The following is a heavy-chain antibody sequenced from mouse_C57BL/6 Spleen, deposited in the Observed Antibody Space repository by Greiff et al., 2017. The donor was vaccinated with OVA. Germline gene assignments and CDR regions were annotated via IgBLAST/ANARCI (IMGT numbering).Heavy chain of an antibody. D-gene: IGHD1-1*01. CDR1: GYSFTGYY. V-gene: IGHV1-42*01. J-gene: IGHJ1*03. CDR2: INPSTGGT. Sequence: VQLKQSGPELVKPGASVKISCKASGYSFTGYYMNWVKQSPEKSLEWIGEINPSTGGTTYNQKFKAKATLTVDKSSSTAYMQLKSLTSEDSAVYYCARGAFYGSSHWYFDVWGTGTTVTVSS. CDR3: ARGAFYGSSHWYFDV.